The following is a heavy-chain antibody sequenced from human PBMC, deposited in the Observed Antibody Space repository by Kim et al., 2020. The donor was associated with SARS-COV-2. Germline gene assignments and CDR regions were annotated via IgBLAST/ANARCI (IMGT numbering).Heavy chain of an antibody. D-gene: IGHD3-9*01. J-gene: IGHJ4*02. V-gene: IGHV5-10-1*01. CDR2: IDPSDSYT. CDR1: GYSFTSYW. Sequence: GESLKISCKGSGYSFTSYWISWVRQMPGKGLEWMGRIDPSDSYTNYSPSFQGHVTISADKSISTAYLQWSSLKASDTAMYYCACTSTLRYFDSSLGNWGQGTLVTVSS. CDR3: ACTSTLRYFDSSLGN.